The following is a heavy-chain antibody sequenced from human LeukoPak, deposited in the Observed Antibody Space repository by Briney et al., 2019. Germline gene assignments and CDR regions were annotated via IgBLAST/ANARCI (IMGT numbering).Heavy chain of an antibody. CDR1: GFTFSNYR. Sequence: GGSLRLSCAASGFTFSNYRMNWVRQAPGKGLEWVSYISSTSDTIYYVDSVKGRFTISRDNAKNSLYLQMNSLRVEDTAVYYCTRELASWGQGTLVTVSS. CDR3: TRELAS. J-gene: IGHJ5*02. CDR2: ISSTSDTI. V-gene: IGHV3-48*01.